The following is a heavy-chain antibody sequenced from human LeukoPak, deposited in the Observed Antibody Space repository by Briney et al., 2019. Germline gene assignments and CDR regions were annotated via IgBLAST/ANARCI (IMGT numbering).Heavy chain of an antibody. CDR2: ISGSGGST. CDR1: GFTFSSYA. D-gene: IGHD1-26*01. Sequence: GGSLRLSCAASGFTFSSYAVSWVRQAPGKGLEWVSAISGSGGSTYYADSVKGRFTISRDNSKNTLYLQMNSLRAEDTAVYCCAKDPSPSGVSCYWGQGTLVTVSS. CDR3: AKDPSPSGVSCY. V-gene: IGHV3-23*01. J-gene: IGHJ4*02.